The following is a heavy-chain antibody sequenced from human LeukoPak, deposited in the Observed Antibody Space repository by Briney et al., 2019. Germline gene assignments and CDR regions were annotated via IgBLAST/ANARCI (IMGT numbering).Heavy chain of an antibody. J-gene: IGHJ5*02. CDR3: ARMVGLVAAHNWFDP. V-gene: IGHV4-39*07. Sequence: SETLSLTCTVSGGSISSSSYYWGWIRQPPGKGLEWIGSIYYSGSTYYNPSLKSRVTISVDKSKNQFSLNLNSVTAADTAVYYCARMVGLVAAHNWFDPWGQGTLVTVSS. CDR1: GGSISSSSYY. D-gene: IGHD6-6*01. CDR2: IYYSGST.